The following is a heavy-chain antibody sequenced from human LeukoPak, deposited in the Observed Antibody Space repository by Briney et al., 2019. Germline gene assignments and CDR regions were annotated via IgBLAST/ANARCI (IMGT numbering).Heavy chain of an antibody. J-gene: IGHJ5*02. CDR2: IKEDGKDK. CDR3: ARDRGRGFDL. Sequence: QPGGSLRLSCAASGFVFSRYWMTWVRQAPGKGLEWVANIKEDGKDKYYVDSVKGRFTISKDNARDSLYLQLNSLRADDTAVYYCARDRGRGFDLWGQGTLVTVSS. CDR1: GFVFSRYW. V-gene: IGHV3-7*01.